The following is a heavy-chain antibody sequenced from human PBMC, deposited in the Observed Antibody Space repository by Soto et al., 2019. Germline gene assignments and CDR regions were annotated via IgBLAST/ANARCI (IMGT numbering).Heavy chain of an antibody. CDR1: GYTFTSYG. Sequence: ASVKVSCKASGYTFTSYGISWVRQAPGQGLEWMGWISAYNGNTNYAQKLQGRVTMTTDTSTSTAYMELRSLRSEDTAVYYCAIFQYSGYDWRVFDYWGQGTLVTSPQ. V-gene: IGHV1-18*01. CDR2: ISAYNGNT. J-gene: IGHJ4*02. CDR3: AIFQYSGYDWRVFDY. D-gene: IGHD5-12*01.